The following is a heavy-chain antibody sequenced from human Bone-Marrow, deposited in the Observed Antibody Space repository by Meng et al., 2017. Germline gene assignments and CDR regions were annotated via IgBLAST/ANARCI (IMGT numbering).Heavy chain of an antibody. Sequence: GESLKISCAASGFTFSSYWMSWVRQAPGKGLEWVANIKQDGSEKYYVDSVKGRFTISRDNAKNSLYLQMTSLRAEDAAVYYCARDNADGFYDYVWGIYHYVYWNYWGQGTLVTVSS. J-gene: IGHJ4*02. CDR2: IKQDGSEK. CDR3: ARDNADGFYDYVWGIYHYVYWNY. CDR1: GFTFSSYW. D-gene: IGHD3-16*02. V-gene: IGHV3-7*01.